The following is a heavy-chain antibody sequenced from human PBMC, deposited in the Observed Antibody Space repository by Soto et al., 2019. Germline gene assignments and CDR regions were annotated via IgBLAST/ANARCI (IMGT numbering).Heavy chain of an antibody. CDR3: ARGWRVAAAGTSEYYYYGMDV. Sequence: QVQLVQSGAEVKKPGASVKVSCKASGCTFSSYAIHWVRQAPGQRLEWMGGIIAVSGAANYAQKFQGRVKITADESTSTAYMELSSLRYEDTAVYYCARGWRVAAAGTSEYYYYGMDVWGQGTTVTVSS. CDR1: GCTFSSYA. J-gene: IGHJ6*02. CDR2: IIAVSGAA. V-gene: IGHV1-69*01. D-gene: IGHD6-13*01.